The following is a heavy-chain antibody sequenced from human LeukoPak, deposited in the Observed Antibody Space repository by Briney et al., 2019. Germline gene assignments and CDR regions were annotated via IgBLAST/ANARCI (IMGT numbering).Heavy chain of an antibody. CDR2: IIPIFGTA. D-gene: IGHD3-3*01. CDR1: GGTFSGYA. Sequence: ASVKVSCKASGGTFSGYAISWVRQAPGQGLEWLGGIIPIFGTANYAQKFQGRVTITADESTSTAYMELSSLRSEDTAVYYCARDSGNGDFWSGYYEDYWGQGTLVTVSS. V-gene: IGHV1-69*01. CDR3: ARDSGNGDFWSGYYEDY. J-gene: IGHJ4*02.